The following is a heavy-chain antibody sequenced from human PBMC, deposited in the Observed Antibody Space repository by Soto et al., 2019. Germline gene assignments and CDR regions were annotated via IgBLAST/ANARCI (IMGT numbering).Heavy chain of an antibody. CDR1: GFSFSSYS. CDR3: TRSAYMDV. Sequence: GGSLRLSCAASGFSFSSYSMNWVRQAPGKGLEWVSYISSGSSTIYYADSVKGRFTISRDNAKNSLYLQMDSLRAEDTAVYYATRSAYMDVWGTGTTVTVSS. V-gene: IGHV3-48*01. CDR2: ISSGSSTI. D-gene: IGHD2-2*01. J-gene: IGHJ6*03.